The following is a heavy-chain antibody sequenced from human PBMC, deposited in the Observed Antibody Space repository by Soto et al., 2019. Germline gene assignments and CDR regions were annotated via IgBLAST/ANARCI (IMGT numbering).Heavy chain of an antibody. CDR2: IKQDGSEK. V-gene: IGHV3-7*01. Sequence: EVQLVESGGGLVQPGGSLRLSCAASGFTFNNYWMAWVRQAPGKGLEWVANIKQDGSEKYYVDSVKGRSTISRDNAKNSLYLQINSLRAEDTAVYYCVRWSSACGVWGKGTTVTVSS. D-gene: IGHD2-21*01. J-gene: IGHJ6*04. CDR3: VRWSSACGV. CDR1: GFTFNNYW.